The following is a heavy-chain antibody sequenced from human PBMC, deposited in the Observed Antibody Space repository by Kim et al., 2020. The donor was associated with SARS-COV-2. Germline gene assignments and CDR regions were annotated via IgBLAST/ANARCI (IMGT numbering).Heavy chain of an antibody. Sequence: GGSLRLSCAASGFISNKYAMHWVRQAPGKGLEWVAVFWHDGSKKYYADSVKGRFTISRDNSKNTLYLQMDSLRGEDTALYFCARDRPTLGGMDVWGQGTTVTVS. V-gene: IGHV3-33*01. D-gene: IGHD3-16*01. CDR3: ARDRPTLGGMDV. J-gene: IGHJ6*02. CDR2: FWHDGSKK. CDR1: GFISNKYA.